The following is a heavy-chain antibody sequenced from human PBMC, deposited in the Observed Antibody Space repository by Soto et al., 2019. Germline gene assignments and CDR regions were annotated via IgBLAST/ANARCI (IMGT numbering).Heavy chain of an antibody. V-gene: IGHV5-51*01. J-gene: IGHJ4*02. CDR1: GYIFTSYW. Sequence: GEPQKISCKAAGYIFTSYWIGWVRQMPGIGLEWMGIVNPADSDTRYSPSFQGQVTVSADKSISTAYLQWGSLKASDTAMYYCVTPDSSGYYSHWGQGTPVTVSS. D-gene: IGHD3-22*01. CDR3: VTPDSSGYYSH. CDR2: VNPADSDT.